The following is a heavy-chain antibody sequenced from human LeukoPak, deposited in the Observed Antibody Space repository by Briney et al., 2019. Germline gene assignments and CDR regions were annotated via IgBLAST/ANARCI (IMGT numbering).Heavy chain of an antibody. CDR1: GYTFTSYG. V-gene: IGHV1-18*01. Sequence: ASVKVSCKASGYTFTSYGINWVRQPPGQGLEWMGWTCAYNGNTNYAQKLQGRVTMTTDTSKSTAYMELRSLRSDDTAVYYCARDVDYYDSSGYYYVVSDYYYYGMDVWGQGSTVTVSS. D-gene: IGHD3-22*01. CDR2: TCAYNGNT. CDR3: ARDVDYYDSSGYYYVVSDYYYYGMDV. J-gene: IGHJ6*02.